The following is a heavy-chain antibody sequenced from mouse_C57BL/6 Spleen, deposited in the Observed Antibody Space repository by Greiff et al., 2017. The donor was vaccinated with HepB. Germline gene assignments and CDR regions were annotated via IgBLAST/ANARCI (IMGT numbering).Heavy chain of an antibody. Sequence: VKLQQSGPGLVQPSQSLSITCTVSGFSLTSYGVHWVRQSPGKGLEWLGVIWRGGSTDYNAAFMSRLSITKDNSKSQVFFKMNSLQADDTAIYYCAKNGDYGSSYYAMDYWGQGTSVTVSS. CDR2: IWRGGST. J-gene: IGHJ4*01. D-gene: IGHD1-1*01. CDR1: GFSLTSYG. CDR3: AKNGDYGSSYYAMDY. V-gene: IGHV2-5*01.